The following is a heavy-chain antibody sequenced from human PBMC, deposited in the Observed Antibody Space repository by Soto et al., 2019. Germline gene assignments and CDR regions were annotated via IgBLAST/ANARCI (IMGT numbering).Heavy chain of an antibody. V-gene: IGHV4-59*01. J-gene: IGHJ3*02. D-gene: IGHD6-13*01. Sequence: PSETLSLTCTVSGGSISNYYWSWIRQPPGKGLEWIGYIYYSGSTNYNPSLKSRVTISVDTSKNQFSLKLSSVTAADTAVYYCARDIWGIAAAGRGVGAFDIWGQGTMVTVSS. CDR3: ARDIWGIAAAGRGVGAFDI. CDR1: GGSISNYY. CDR2: IYYSGST.